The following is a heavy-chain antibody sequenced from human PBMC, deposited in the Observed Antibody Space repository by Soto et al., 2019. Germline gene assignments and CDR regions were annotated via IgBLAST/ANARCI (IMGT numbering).Heavy chain of an antibody. CDR3: ATSFLGYCSGGSCYRSEYFQH. V-gene: IGHV3-21*01. J-gene: IGHJ1*01. CDR1: GFTFSSYS. CDR2: ISSSSSYI. Sequence: GGSLRLSCAASGFTFSSYSMNWVRQAPGKGLEWVSSISSSSSYIYYADSVKGRFTISRDNAKNSLYLQMNSLRAEDTAVYYCATSFLGYCSGGSCYRSEYFQHWGQGTLVTVSS. D-gene: IGHD2-15*01.